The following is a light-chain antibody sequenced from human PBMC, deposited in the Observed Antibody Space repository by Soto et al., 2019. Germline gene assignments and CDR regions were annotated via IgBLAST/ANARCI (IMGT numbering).Light chain of an antibody. V-gene: IGKV3-11*01. Sequence: ETVMTQSPGTLSVSLGERATLSCRASQSVSSQLAWYQQKPGQAPRLLIYDASNRATGIPARFSGSGSATDFTLTISSLEPEDFAVYFCQQRCDWPLTFGGGTKVDIK. CDR3: QQRCDWPLT. CDR2: DAS. J-gene: IGKJ4*01. CDR1: QSVSSQ.